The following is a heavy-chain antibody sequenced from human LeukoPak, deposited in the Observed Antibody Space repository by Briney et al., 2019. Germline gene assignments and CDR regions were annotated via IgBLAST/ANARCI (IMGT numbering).Heavy chain of an antibody. J-gene: IGHJ4*02. CDR2: ISGSGGST. CDR3: ARESDGGSGWYVY. V-gene: IGHV3-23*01. D-gene: IGHD6-19*01. CDR1: GFTFNNYA. Sequence: SGGSLRLSCAASGFTFNNYAMNWVRQAPGKGLEWVSAISGSGGSTYYADSVKGRFTISRDNSKNTLYLQMNSLRAEDTAVYYCARESDGGSGWYVYWGQGTLVTVSS.